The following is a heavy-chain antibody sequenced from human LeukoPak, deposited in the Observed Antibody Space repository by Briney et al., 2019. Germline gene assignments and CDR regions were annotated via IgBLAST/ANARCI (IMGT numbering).Heavy chain of an antibody. CDR2: IKGDGSQI. CDR1: GFTFSSYW. Sequence: GGSLRLSCAASGFTFSSYWMRWVRQTPAKGLEWVANIKGDGSQINYLDSVKGRFTISRDNARNSLSLQMNSLTADDTGVYYCAREGLPYSADYWGQGTLVTVSS. CDR3: AREGLPYSADY. J-gene: IGHJ4*02. V-gene: IGHV3-7*01. D-gene: IGHD1-26*01.